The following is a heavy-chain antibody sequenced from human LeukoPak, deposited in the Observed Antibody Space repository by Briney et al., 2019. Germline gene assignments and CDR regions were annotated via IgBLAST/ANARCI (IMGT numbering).Heavy chain of an antibody. D-gene: IGHD3-3*01. Sequence: SETLSLTCTVSGGSISSYYWSWIRQPPGKGLEWIGYFYYSGSTNYNPSLKSRSTISVDTSKNQFSLKLSPVTAADTAVYYCARDKGTEGLLPRGDWYFDLWGRGTLVTVSS. J-gene: IGHJ2*01. V-gene: IGHV4-59*12. CDR3: ARDKGTEGLLPRGDWYFDL. CDR2: FYYSGST. CDR1: GGSISSYY.